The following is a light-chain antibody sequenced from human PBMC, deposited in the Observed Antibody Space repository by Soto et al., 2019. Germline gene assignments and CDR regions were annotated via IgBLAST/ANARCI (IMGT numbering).Light chain of an antibody. CDR1: NSDVGAYNY. CDR3: SSFTTSTTLV. Sequence: QSALTQPASVSGSPGQWITISCAGSNSDVGAYNYVSWYQQHPGKAPKLIIFDVSNRPSGVSDRFSASKSGNTASLTISGLQAEDEADYYCSSFTTSTTLVFGGGTQLTVL. J-gene: IGLJ3*02. V-gene: IGLV2-14*03. CDR2: DVS.